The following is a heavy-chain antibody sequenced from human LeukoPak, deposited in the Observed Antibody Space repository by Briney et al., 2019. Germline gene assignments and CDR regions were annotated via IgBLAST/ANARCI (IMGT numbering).Heavy chain of an antibody. V-gene: IGHV4-34*01. Sequence: SETLSLTCAVYGGCFSGYYWSWIRQPPGKGLEWIGEINHSGSTNYNPSLKSRVTISVDTSKNQFSLKLSSVTAADTAVYYCARGSYDFWSGYYSPPFDYWGQGTLVTVSS. CDR1: GGCFSGYY. J-gene: IGHJ4*02. CDR2: INHSGST. D-gene: IGHD3-3*01. CDR3: ARGSYDFWSGYYSPPFDY.